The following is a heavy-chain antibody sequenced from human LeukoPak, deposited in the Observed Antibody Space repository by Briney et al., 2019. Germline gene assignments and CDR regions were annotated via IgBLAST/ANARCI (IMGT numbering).Heavy chain of an antibody. CDR2: MNHQSGNT. J-gene: IGHJ6*03. Sequence: ASVKVSCKASGYMFTNYDINWVRQAAGQGLEWMGWMNHQSGNTDYAQKFRGRVTITRDTSITTAYMELSSLRSEDTAVYYCARGPNYSNFGSAYYYYMDVWGKGTTVTVSS. CDR1: GYMFTNYD. CDR3: ARGPNYSNFGSAYYYYMDV. D-gene: IGHD4-11*01. V-gene: IGHV1-8*03.